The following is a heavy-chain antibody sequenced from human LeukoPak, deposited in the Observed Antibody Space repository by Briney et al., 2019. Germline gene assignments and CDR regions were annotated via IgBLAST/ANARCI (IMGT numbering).Heavy chain of an antibody. V-gene: IGHV3-11*01. CDR3: ARGRYCSSTSCYKGFDP. D-gene: IGHD2-2*02. J-gene: IGHJ5*02. CDR1: GFTFGDYY. CDR2: ISSSGSTI. Sequence: PGGSLRLSCAVSGFTFGDYYMSWIRQAPGKGLEWVSYISSSGSTIYYADSVKGRFTISRDNAKNSLYLQMNSLRAEDTAVYYCARGRYCSSTSCYKGFDPWGQGTLVTVSS.